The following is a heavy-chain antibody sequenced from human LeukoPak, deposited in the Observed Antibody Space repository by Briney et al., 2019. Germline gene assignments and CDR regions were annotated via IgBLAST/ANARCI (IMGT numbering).Heavy chain of an antibody. CDR3: AKSPIAAAGTLYDYYYYYYMDV. V-gene: IGHV3-23*01. D-gene: IGHD6-13*01. Sequence: QPGGSLRLSCAASGFTFSSYGMSWVGQAPGKGLEWVSAISGSGGSTYYADSVKGRFTISRDNSKNTLYLQMNSLRAEDTAVYYCAKSPIAAAGTLYDYYYYYYMDVWGKGTTVTVSS. J-gene: IGHJ6*03. CDR2: ISGSGGST. CDR1: GFTFSSYG.